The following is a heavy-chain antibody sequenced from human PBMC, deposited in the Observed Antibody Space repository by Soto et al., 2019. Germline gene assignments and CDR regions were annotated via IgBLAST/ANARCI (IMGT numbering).Heavy chain of an antibody. CDR1: GFTFSSYA. Sequence: EVQLLESGGGLVQPGGSLRLSCAASGFTFSSYAMSWVRQAPGKGLEWVSAISGSGGSTYYADSVKGRFTISRDNSKYTPNPQMNSLRAEDTAVSDCAKGFGGGPMITLGGVIVPSAFDISGQGTMVTVSS. D-gene: IGHD3-16*02. CDR2: ISGSGGST. J-gene: IGHJ3*02. V-gene: IGHV3-23*01. CDR3: AKGFGGGPMITLGGVIVPSAFDI.